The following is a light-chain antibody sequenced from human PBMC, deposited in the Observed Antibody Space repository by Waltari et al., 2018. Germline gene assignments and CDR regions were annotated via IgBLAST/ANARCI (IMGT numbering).Light chain of an antibody. CDR3: QQYYSVPYT. CDR2: WAS. Sequence: DIVMTQSPDSLAVSLGEGATINCKSSQTILYGSTNKDYLAWYQQKPGQPPKLLISWASSREFGVPDRFSGSGSGTLFTLTISSLQAEDVAVYFCQQYYSVPYTFGQGTKLEI. J-gene: IGKJ2*01. CDR1: QTILYGSTNKDY. V-gene: IGKV4-1*01.